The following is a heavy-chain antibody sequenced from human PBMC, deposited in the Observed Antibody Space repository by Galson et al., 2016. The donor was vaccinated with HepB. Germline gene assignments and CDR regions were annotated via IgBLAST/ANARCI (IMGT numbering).Heavy chain of an antibody. V-gene: IGHV3-30*18. CDR1: GFTFSSYG. CDR2: MSYDGSHT. J-gene: IGHJ3*02. CDR3: AKESAIHCGGDCAAFDM. D-gene: IGHD2-21*02. Sequence: SLRLSCAASGFTFSSYGMHWVRQAPGKGLEWVAVMSYDGSHTYHAESVKGRFTISRDNSKNTLYLQMNNLRAEDTAVYYCAKESAIHCGGDCAAFDMWGQGTTVIVSS.